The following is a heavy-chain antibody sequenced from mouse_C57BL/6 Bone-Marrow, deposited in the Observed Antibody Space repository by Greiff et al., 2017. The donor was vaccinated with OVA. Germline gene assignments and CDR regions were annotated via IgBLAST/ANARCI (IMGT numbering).Heavy chain of an antibody. Sequence: VQLQQPGAELVMPGSSVKLSCKASGYTFTSYWMDWVKQRPGQGLEWIGNIYPSDSETHYNQKFKDKATLTVDKSSSTAYMQLSSLTSEDSAVYYCARRGAPYFDYWGQGTTLTVSS. CDR2: IYPSDSET. V-gene: IGHV1-61*01. CDR3: ARRGAPYFDY. D-gene: IGHD3-1*01. CDR1: GYTFTSYW. J-gene: IGHJ2*01.